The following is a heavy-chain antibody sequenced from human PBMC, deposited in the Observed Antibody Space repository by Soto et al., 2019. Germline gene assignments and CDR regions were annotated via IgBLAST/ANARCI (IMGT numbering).Heavy chain of an antibody. Sequence: QVQLQESGSGLVKPSQSLSLTCTVSGVSLNTADTWWSWIRQSPGKGLEFIGYYHSGGSTYYDTSVRSRVIISADTSNSQFSLKLSSVTVAVTAVYFCVRSRQMESGNDYGLDVWGQGTTVTVSS. V-gene: IGHV4-30-4*01. D-gene: IGHD1-1*01. CDR3: VRSRQMESGNDYGLDV. J-gene: IGHJ6*02. CDR1: GVSLNTADTW. CDR2: YHSGGST.